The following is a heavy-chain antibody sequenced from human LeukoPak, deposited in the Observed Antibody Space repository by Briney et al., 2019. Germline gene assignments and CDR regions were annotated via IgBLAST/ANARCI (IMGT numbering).Heavy chain of an antibody. D-gene: IGHD1-26*01. CDR3: ANERGGATRNY. CDR1: GFSFSIHA. CDR2: ISGSGGST. V-gene: IGHV3-23*01. Sequence: GGSLRLSCAASGFSFSIHAMSWVRQAPGKGLEWVSAISGSGGSTYYADSGKGRFTISRDNSKNTLYLQLNSLRVEDTAVYYCANERGGATRNYWGQGTLVTVSS. J-gene: IGHJ4*02.